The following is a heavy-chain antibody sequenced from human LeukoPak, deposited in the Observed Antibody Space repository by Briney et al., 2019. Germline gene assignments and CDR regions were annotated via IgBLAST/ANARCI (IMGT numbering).Heavy chain of an antibody. V-gene: IGHV4-4*07. Sequence: PSETLSLTCTVSGGSISSFYWSWIRQPAGKGLEWIGRIYTSGSTNYNPSLKSRVTMSVDTSKNQFSLKLSSVTAADTAVYYCAREVPEELGSSGWSSYFDYWGQGTLVTVSS. D-gene: IGHD6-19*01. J-gene: IGHJ4*02. CDR3: AREVPEELGSSGWSSYFDY. CDR2: IYTSGST. CDR1: GGSISSFY.